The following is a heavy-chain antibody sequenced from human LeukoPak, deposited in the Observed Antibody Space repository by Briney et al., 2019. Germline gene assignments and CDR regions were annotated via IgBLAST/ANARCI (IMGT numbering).Heavy chain of an antibody. V-gene: IGHV1-3*03. CDR3: AVGDYYYDTRFDY. CDR1: GYTFTSYG. J-gene: IGHJ4*02. D-gene: IGHD3-22*01. CDR2: VNADNSNT. Sequence: ASGKVSCKASGYTFTSYGISWVRQAPGQRLEWMGWVNADNSNTKYSQEFQGRVTITRDTSASTTSMDLNSLRFEDMAVYYCAVGDYYYDTRFDYWGQGTLVTVSS.